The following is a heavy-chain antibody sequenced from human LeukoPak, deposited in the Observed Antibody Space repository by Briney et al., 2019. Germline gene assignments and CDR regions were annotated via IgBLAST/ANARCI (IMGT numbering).Heavy chain of an antibody. V-gene: IGHV4-38-2*01. CDR1: GYSISSGYY. CDR3: ARLVVVPAAISPADAFDI. D-gene: IGHD2-2*02. J-gene: IGHJ3*02. Sequence: SETLSLTCAVSGYSISSGYYWGWIRQPPGKGLEWIGSTYHSGSTYYNPSLKSRVTISVDTSKNQFSLKLSSVTAADTAVYYCARLVVVPAAISPADAFDIWGQGTMVTVSS. CDR2: TYHSGST.